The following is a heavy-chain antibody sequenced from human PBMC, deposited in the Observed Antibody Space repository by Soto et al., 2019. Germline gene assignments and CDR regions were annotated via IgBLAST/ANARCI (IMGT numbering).Heavy chain of an antibody. CDR3: AIREYDVFGGGFYLLDF. Sequence: RASVKVSCKASGYTFTSYDINWVRQATGQGLEWMGWMNPKSGNTGYAQKFQGRVTMTRNTSISTAYMELSSLRSEDTAVYFCAIREYDVFGGGFYLLDFGGKGTLVTVSS. D-gene: IGHD3-3*01. V-gene: IGHV1-8*01. CDR1: GYTFTSYD. J-gene: IGHJ4*02. CDR2: MNPKSGNT.